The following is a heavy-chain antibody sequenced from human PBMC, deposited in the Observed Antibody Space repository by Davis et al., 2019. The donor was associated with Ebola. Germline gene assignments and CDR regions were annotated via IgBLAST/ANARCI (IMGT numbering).Heavy chain of an antibody. CDR3: ASSYGSGSYSGFDP. J-gene: IGHJ5*02. CDR1: GYTFTSYG. D-gene: IGHD3-10*01. CDR2: INPSGGST. V-gene: IGHV1-18*01. Sequence: AASVKVSCKASGYTFTSYGISWVRQAPGQGLEWMGIINPSGGSTSYAQKLQGRVTMTTDTSTSTAYMELRSLRSDDTAVYYCASSYGSGSYSGFDPWGQGTLVTVSS.